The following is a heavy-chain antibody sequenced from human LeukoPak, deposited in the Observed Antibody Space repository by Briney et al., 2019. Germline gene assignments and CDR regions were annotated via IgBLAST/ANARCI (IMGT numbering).Heavy chain of an antibody. CDR2: INHSGST. CDR3: ARRDYCTGTTCYESYNWFDP. D-gene: IGHD2-2*01. V-gene: IGHV4-34*01. CDR1: GGSFSGYY. Sequence: SETLSLTCAVYGGSFSGYYWSWIRQPPGKGLEWIGEINHSGSTNNSPPLKRRVTISVDTSNNQFSLKLSSVTAADTAVYYCARRDYCTGTTCYESYNWFDPWGQGTLVTVSS. J-gene: IGHJ5*02.